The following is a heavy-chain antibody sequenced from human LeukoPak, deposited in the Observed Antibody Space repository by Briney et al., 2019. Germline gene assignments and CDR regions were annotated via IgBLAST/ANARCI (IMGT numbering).Heavy chain of an antibody. Sequence: LGGSLRLSCASSGFTFTNAWMSWVRQAPGKGLEWVGRIKSKTDGGTTDYAAPVKGRFTISRDDSKTTLYLQMNSLKTEDTAVYYCTTVRGSSYHYFQRWGQGTLVTVSS. CDR1: GFTFTNAW. V-gene: IGHV3-15*01. J-gene: IGHJ1*01. CDR3: TTVRGSSYHYFQR. D-gene: IGHD6-13*01. CDR2: IKSKTDGGTT.